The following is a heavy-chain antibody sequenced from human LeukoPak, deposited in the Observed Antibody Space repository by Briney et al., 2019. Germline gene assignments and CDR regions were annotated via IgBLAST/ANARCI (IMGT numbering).Heavy chain of an antibody. D-gene: IGHD3-22*01. V-gene: IGHV3-33*01. J-gene: IGHJ4*02. CDR2: IWYDGSNK. CDR1: GFTFSSYG. Sequence: GRSLRLSCAASGFTFSSYGMHWVRQAPGKGLEWVAVIWYDGSNKYYADSVKGRFTISRDNSKNTLYLQMNSLRAEDTAVYYCARDRDYYDGGGYYYGYFDYGGQGTLVTVSS. CDR3: ARDRDYYDGGGYYYGYFDY.